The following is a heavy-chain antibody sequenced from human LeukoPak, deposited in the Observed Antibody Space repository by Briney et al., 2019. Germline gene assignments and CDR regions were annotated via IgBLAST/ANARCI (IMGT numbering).Heavy chain of an antibody. CDR2: IKSKAEGWTT. J-gene: IGHJ4*02. Sequence: GGSLRLSCAASGFTFSNTWMNWVRQAPGKGLEWIGRIKSKAEGWTTEYAAPVKGGFTISRGDSKNMLYLQMNSLRIEDTAVYYCATRVVSTGDFWGQGTLATVSS. CDR1: GFTFSNTW. D-gene: IGHD5/OR15-5a*01. V-gene: IGHV3-15*05. CDR3: ATRVVSTGDF.